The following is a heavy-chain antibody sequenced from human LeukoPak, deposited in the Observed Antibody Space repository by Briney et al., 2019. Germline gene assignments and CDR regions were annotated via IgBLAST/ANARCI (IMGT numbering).Heavy chain of an antibody. V-gene: IGHV3-23*01. CDR3: EKEPASSGWFDP. CDR1: GFTFSSYA. J-gene: IGHJ5*02. CDR2: ISGTGGRT. D-gene: IGHD6-19*01. Sequence: GGSLRLSCAASGFTFSSYAMSWVRQAPGKGLEWVSAISGTGGRTYYADSVKGRFTISRDNSKNTLYLQMNSLRAEDTAVYYCEKEPASSGWFDPWGQGTLVAVSS.